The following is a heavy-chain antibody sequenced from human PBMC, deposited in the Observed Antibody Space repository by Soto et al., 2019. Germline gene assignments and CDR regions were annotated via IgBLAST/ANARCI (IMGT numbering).Heavy chain of an antibody. V-gene: IGHV3-7*03. D-gene: IGHD6-13*01. J-gene: IGHJ4*02. CDR2: IKQDGSEK. CDR1: GFTFSSFW. Sequence: EVQLVESGGGLVQSGGSLRVSCAASGFTFSSFWMSWVRQAPGKGLEWVANIKQDGSEKNYVDSVKGRFIISRDNAKNSLYLQMNSLRDEDTAVYYCARGAIATAISYWGQGTLVTVSS. CDR3: ARGAIATAISY.